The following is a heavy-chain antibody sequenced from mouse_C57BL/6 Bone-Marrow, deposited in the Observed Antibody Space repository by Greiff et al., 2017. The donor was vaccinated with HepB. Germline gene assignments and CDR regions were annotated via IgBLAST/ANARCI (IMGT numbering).Heavy chain of an antibody. J-gene: IGHJ3*01. CDR3: ARWYYGSRFAY. CDR1: GYTFTNYW. CDR2: IYPGGGYT. V-gene: IGHV1-63*01. D-gene: IGHD1-1*01. Sequence: QVQLQQSGAELVRPGTSVKMSCKASGYTFTNYWIGWAKQRPGHGLEWIGDIYPGGGYTNYNEKFKGKATLTADKSSSTAYMQFSSLTSEDSAIYYCARWYYGSRFAYWGQGTLLTVSA.